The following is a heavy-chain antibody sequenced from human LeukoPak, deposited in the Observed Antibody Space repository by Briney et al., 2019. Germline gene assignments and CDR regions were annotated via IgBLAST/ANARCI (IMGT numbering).Heavy chain of an antibody. CDR1: GGAIRTFY. V-gene: IGHV4-4*08. J-gene: IGHJ4*02. CDR3: ARHCSSSSCPFDY. D-gene: IGHD2-2*01. CDR2: IYTSGST. Sequence: SETLGLTGTVSGGAIRTFYWSWIHQPPGKGLEWIGYIYTSGSTNYNPSLKSRVTISVDTSKNQFSLKLSSVTAADTAVYYCARHCSSSSCPFDYWGQGTLVTVSS.